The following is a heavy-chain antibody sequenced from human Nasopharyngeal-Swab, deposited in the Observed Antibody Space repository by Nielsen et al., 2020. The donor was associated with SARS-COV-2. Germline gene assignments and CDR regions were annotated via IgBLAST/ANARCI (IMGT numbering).Heavy chain of an antibody. CDR3: ARGGSSSYYFDY. CDR1: GGTFSSYA. D-gene: IGHD2-15*01. J-gene: IGHJ4*02. Sequence: SVKVSCKASGGTFSSYAISWVRQAPGQGLEWMGGIIPIFGTANYAQKFQGRVTMTRNTSISTAYMELSSLRSEDTAVYYCARGGSSSYYFDYWGQGTLVTVSS. V-gene: IGHV1-69*05. CDR2: IIPIFGTA.